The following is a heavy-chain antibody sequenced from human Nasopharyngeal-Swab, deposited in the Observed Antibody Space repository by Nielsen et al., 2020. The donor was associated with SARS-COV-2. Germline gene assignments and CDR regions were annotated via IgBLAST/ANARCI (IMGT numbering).Heavy chain of an antibody. V-gene: IGHV4-31*02. CDR2: IYYSGST. Sequence: WIRQPSGKGLEWIGYIYYSGSTYYNPSLKSRVTISVDTSKNQFSLKLSSVTAADTAVYYCARDLIYYYGSGSYGAPHYYYYGMDVWGQGTTVTVSS. D-gene: IGHD3-10*01. CDR3: ARDLIYYYGSGSYGAPHYYYYGMDV. J-gene: IGHJ6*02.